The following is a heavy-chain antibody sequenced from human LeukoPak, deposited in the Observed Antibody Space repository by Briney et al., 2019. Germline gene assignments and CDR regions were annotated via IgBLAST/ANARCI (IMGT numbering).Heavy chain of an antibody. D-gene: IGHD3-22*01. CDR1: GGSISSSSYY. V-gene: IGHV4-39*01. J-gene: IGHJ4*02. CDR2: FYYSGST. Sequence: SETLSLTCTVSGGSISSSSYYWGWIRQPPGKGLEWIGNFYYSGSTYYNPSLKSRVTLSVDTSKSQFSLKLNSVTAADAAVYYCARQVDSRGYYYAYWGQGILVTVSS. CDR3: ARQVDSRGYYYAY.